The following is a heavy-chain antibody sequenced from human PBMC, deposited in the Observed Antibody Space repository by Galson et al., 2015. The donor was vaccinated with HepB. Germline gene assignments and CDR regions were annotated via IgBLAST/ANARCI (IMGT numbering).Heavy chain of an antibody. J-gene: IGHJ6*01. Sequence: SLRLSCAASGLSVSTNYMSWVRQAPGKGLEWVSVIYSGGNTYYADSVKGRFTISRHNFKSTLYLQTNSLRPEDTAVYYCARDSLIGGMDVWGQGTTVIVSS. CDR3: ARDSLIGGMDV. D-gene: IGHD3-16*02. V-gene: IGHV3-53*04. CDR2: IYSGGNT. CDR1: GLSVSTNY.